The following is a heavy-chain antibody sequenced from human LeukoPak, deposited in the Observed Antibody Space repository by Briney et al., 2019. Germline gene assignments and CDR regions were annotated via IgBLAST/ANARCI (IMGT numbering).Heavy chain of an antibody. Sequence: SETLSLTCSVSGGSISSYYWSWIRQPPGKGLEWIGYIYDSGSTNFKSPLKSRVTMSGDTSKNQFSLKLTSVTAADTAVYYCARRDDYSSSLDYWGQGTLVTVSA. V-gene: IGHV4-59*12. CDR1: GGSISSYY. CDR3: ARRDDYSSSLDY. J-gene: IGHJ4*02. D-gene: IGHD3-22*01. CDR2: IYDSGST.